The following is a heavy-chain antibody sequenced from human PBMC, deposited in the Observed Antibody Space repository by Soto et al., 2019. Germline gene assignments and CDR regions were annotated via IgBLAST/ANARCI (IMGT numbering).Heavy chain of an antibody. CDR3: ASCRDGYSCAFDY. CDR2: IDPSDSYT. Sequence: XESLNIPRKGCGFSFTSYWISWVRQMPGKGLGWMGRIDPSDSYTNYSPSFQGNVTISADKTISTAYLQWSSLKASDTAMYYCASCRDGYSCAFDYWGQGTLVTVSS. CDR1: GFSFTSYW. D-gene: IGHD4-4*01. J-gene: IGHJ4*02. V-gene: IGHV5-10-1*01.